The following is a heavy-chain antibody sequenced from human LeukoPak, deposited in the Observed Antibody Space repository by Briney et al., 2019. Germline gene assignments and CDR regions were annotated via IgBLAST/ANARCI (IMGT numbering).Heavy chain of an antibody. CDR2: IYYSGST. CDR1: GGSISSSSYY. CDR3: ARRTYIAARPPGWFDP. J-gene: IGHJ5*02. V-gene: IGHV4-39*01. D-gene: IGHD6-6*01. Sequence: ASETLSLTCTVSGGSISSSSYYWGWIRQPPGKGLEWIGSIYYSGSTYYNPSLKSRVTISVDTSKNQFSLKLSSVTAADTAVYYCARRTYIAARPPGWFDPWGQGTLVTVSS.